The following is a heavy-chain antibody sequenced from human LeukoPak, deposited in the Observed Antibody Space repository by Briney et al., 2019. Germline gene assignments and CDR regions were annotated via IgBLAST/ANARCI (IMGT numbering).Heavy chain of an antibody. CDR3: ARDGGEGYFDY. Sequence: SVKVSCKASGGTFSSYAISWVRQAPGQGLEWMGGIIPIFGTANYAQKFQDRVTVTADESTSTAYMELSSLRSEDTAVYYCARDGGEGYFDYWGQGTLVTVSS. V-gene: IGHV1-69*01. D-gene: IGHD2-15*01. CDR2: IIPIFGTA. J-gene: IGHJ4*02. CDR1: GGTFSSYA.